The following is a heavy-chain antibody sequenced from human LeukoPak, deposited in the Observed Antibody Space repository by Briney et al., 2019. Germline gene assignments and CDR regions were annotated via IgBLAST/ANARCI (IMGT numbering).Heavy chain of an antibody. D-gene: IGHD3-9*01. V-gene: IGHV4-61*02. CDR1: GGSISSGSYY. Sequence: PSETLSLTCTVSGGSISSGSYYWSWIRQPAGKGLEWIGRVYTSGSTNYNPSLKSRVTISVDTSKNQFSLKLSSVTAADTAVYYCAISQSGNILTGYFGYYYYYMDVWGKGTTVTVSS. CDR2: VYTSGST. J-gene: IGHJ6*03. CDR3: AISQSGNILTGYFGYYYYYMDV.